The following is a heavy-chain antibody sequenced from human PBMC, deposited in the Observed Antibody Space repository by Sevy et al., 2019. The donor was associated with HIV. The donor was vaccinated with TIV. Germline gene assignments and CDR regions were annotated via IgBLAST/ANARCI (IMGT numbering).Heavy chain of an antibody. CDR2: ISYDGSHK. D-gene: IGHD2-2*01. V-gene: IGHV3-30*03. CDR1: GFTFSSNA. CDR3: ARDCSSASCLWGMDV. Sequence: GGSLRLSCAASGFTFSSNAMHWVRQAPGKGLEWVAVISYDGSHKYYADSVKGRCTISRDNAKTSLFLQMNSLRGEDTAVYYCARDCSSASCLWGMDVWGQGTTVTVSS. J-gene: IGHJ6*02.